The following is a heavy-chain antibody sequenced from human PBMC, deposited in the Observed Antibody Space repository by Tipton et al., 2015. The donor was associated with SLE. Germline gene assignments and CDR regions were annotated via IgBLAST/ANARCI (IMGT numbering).Heavy chain of an antibody. V-gene: IGHV1-45*02. D-gene: IGHD6-13*01. J-gene: IGHJ3*02. Sequence: QVQLVQSGAEVKKTGSSVKVSCKASGYTFTYRYLHWVRQAPGQALEWMGWITPFNGNTNYAQKFQDRVTITRDRSMSTAYMELSSLRSEDTAMYYCASRRQQLSQGAFDIWGQGTMVTVSS. CDR3: ASRRQQLSQGAFDI. CDR2: ITPFNGNT. CDR1: GYTFTYRY.